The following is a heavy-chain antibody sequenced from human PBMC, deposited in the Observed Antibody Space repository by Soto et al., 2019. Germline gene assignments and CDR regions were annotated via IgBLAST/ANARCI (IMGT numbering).Heavy chain of an antibody. V-gene: IGHV1-69*01. CDR1: GGTFSSYA. CDR3: AKDGGRDGYPWPILYFAMDV. Sequence: QVQLVQSGAEVKKPGSSVNVSCKASGGTFSSYAISWLRQAPGQGPEWMGGVVPILETTIYAQKFLGRMTITADESTTTVFMELRGLTSEDTAVYYCAKDGGRDGYPWPILYFAMDVWGPGTTVTVSS. D-gene: IGHD5-12*01. J-gene: IGHJ6*02. CDR2: VVPILETT.